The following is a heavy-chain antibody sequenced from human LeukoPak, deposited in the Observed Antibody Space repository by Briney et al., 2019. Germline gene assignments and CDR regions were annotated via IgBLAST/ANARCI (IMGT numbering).Heavy chain of an antibody. CDR2: VFYSGST. V-gene: IGHV4-39*01. CDR1: GGSISSTSYY. Sequence: SETLSLTCTVAGGSISSTSYYWGWIREPPGKGLAWIGTVFYSGSTYYNPSLKSRVTISLDTSKNQFSLRLSSVTVADTAVYSCPRRRQNYAVDVWGQGTTVTVSS. CDR3: PRRRQNYAVDV. J-gene: IGHJ6*02.